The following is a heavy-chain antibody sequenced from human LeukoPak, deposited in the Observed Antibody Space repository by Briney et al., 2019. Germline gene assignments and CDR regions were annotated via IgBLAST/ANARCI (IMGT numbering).Heavy chain of an antibody. V-gene: IGHV3-30-3*01. Sequence: GGSLRLSCAASGFTFSSYAMHWVRQAPGKGLEWVAVISYDGSNKYYADSVKGRFTISRDNSKNTLYLQMNSLRAENTAVYYCARDLGYGGNAPSYYYGMDVWGQGTTVTVSS. CDR2: ISYDGSNK. J-gene: IGHJ6*02. CDR1: GFTFSSYA. D-gene: IGHD4-23*01. CDR3: ARDLGYGGNAPSYYYGMDV.